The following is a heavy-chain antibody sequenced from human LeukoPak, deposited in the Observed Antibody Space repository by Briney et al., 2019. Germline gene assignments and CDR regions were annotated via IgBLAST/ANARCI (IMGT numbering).Heavy chain of an antibody. CDR2: INPNSGGT. J-gene: IGHJ4*02. CDR1: GYTFTGYY. V-gene: IGHV1-2*06. D-gene: IGHD2-21*02. Sequence: ASVKVSCKASGYTFTGYYMHWVRQAPGQGLEWMGRINPNSGGTNYAQKFQGRVTITRDTSISTAYMELSRLRSDDTAVYYCARDSSGDYYFDYWGQGTLVTVSS. CDR3: ARDSSGDYYFDY.